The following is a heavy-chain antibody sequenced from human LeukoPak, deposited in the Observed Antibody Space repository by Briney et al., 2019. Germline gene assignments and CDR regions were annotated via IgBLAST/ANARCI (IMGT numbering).Heavy chain of an antibody. Sequence: PSQTLSLTCTVPGGSISSGGYYWSWIRQHPGKGLEWIGYIYYSGSTYYNPSLKSRVTISVDTSKNQFSLKLSSVTAADTAVYYCARVPYGDYALWFDPWGQGTLVTVSS. J-gene: IGHJ5*02. CDR1: GGSISSGGYY. CDR3: ARVPYGDYALWFDP. V-gene: IGHV4-31*03. D-gene: IGHD4-17*01. CDR2: IYYSGST.